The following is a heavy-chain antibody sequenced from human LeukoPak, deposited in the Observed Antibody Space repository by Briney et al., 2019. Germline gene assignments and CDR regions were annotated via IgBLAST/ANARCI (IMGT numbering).Heavy chain of an antibody. CDR2: IIPMLGTA. CDR3: ARSTEGLINWFDP. V-gene: IGHV1-69*05. Sequence: ASVKVSCKASGGTFSSYAISWVRQAPGQGLEWMGGIIPMLGTAKYAQKVQGRVTMSTDESTSIAYMELSSLRSEDTAVYYCARSTEGLINWFDPWGQGTLVTVSS. D-gene: IGHD3-10*01. CDR1: GGTFSSYA. J-gene: IGHJ5*02.